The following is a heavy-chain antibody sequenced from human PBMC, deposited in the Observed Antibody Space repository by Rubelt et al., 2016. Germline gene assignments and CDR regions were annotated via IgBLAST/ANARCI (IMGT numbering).Heavy chain of an antibody. CDR2: IYSSGST. Sequence: QVQLQESGPGLVKPSETLSLTCTVSGGSISSYYWSWIRQPPGKGLEWIGYIYSSGSTNYNPSLKSRGIISVDTSKNQFSLKLSSVTAAETAVYYCARDSGAAGTRVIDYWGQGTLVTVSS. CDR1: GGSISSYY. CDR3: ARDSGAAGTRVIDY. V-gene: IGHV4-59*12. D-gene: IGHD6-13*01. J-gene: IGHJ4*02.